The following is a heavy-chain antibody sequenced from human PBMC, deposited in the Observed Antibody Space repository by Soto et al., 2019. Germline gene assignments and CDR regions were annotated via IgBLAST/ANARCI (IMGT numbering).Heavy chain of an antibody. D-gene: IGHD3-22*01. CDR1: GYSFTSYW. J-gene: IGHJ4*02. CDR2: IYPGDSDT. Sequence: GESLKISCKGSGYSFTSYWIGWVRQMPGKGLEWMGIIYPGDSDTRYSPSFQGQVTISADKSISTPYLQLSSLKASDTSMYYCARHRTYYYDSSGYYFVYWGQGTLVTVSS. CDR3: ARHRTYYYDSSGYYFVY. V-gene: IGHV5-51*01.